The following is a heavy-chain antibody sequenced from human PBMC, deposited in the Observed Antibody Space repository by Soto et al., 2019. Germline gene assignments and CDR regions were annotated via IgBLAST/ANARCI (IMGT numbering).Heavy chain of an antibody. J-gene: IGHJ4*02. Sequence: LSLTCTVSGGSISSGGYYWSCIRQHPGKGLEWIGYIYYSGSTYYNPSLKSRVTISVDTSKNQFSLKLSSVTAADTAVYYCVRDGRDRYNLFAYRGQRTLVIVS. CDR3: VRDGRDRYNLFAY. V-gene: IGHV4-31*03. D-gene: IGHD1-26*01. CDR1: GGSISSGGYY. CDR2: IYYSGST.